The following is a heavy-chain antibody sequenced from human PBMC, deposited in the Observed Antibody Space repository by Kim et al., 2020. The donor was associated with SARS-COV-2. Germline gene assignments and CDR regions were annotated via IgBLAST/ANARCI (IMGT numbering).Heavy chain of an antibody. CDR2: YYGGST. Sequence: YYGGSTYYNPSLKSRVTISVDTSKNQFSLKLSSVTAADTAVYYCARTTTYWGQGTLVTVSS. D-gene: IGHD4-17*01. CDR3: ARTTTY. J-gene: IGHJ4*02. V-gene: IGHV4-31*02.